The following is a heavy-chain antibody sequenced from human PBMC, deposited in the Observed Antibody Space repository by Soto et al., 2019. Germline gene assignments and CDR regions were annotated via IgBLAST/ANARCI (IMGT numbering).Heavy chain of an antibody. V-gene: IGHV3-23*01. CDR2: ISGSGDST. CDR3: AKECCNRRFGYYYYGMDV. J-gene: IGHJ6*02. CDR1: GFTFSSYA. D-gene: IGHD2-15*01. Sequence: PGGSLRLSCAASGFTFSSYAMSWVRQAPGKGLEWVSGISGSGDSTYYADSVKGRFTISRDNSKNTLYLQMNSLRAEDTAVYYCAKECCNRRFGYYYYGMDVWGQGTTVTVSS.